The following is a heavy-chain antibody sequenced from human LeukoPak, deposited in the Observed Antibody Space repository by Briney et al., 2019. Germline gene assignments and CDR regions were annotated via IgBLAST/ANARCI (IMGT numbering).Heavy chain of an antibody. Sequence: GASVKVSCKASGYTFTSYGISWVRQAPGQGLEWMGWISAYNGNTNYAQKLQGRVTMTTDTSTSTAYMELRSLRSDDTAVYYCARDKVAYYYDSSGSNWFDPWGQGTLVTVSS. V-gene: IGHV1-18*01. CDR3: ARDKVAYYYDSSGSNWFDP. CDR1: GYTFTSYG. CDR2: ISAYNGNT. D-gene: IGHD3-22*01. J-gene: IGHJ5*02.